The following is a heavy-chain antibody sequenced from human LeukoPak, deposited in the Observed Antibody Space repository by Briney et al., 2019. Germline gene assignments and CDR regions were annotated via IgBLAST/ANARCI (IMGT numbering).Heavy chain of an antibody. CDR3: TRGSEVFDY. CDR1: GFTFGDYA. V-gene: IGHV3-49*04. CDR2: IRSKAYGGTT. J-gene: IGHJ4*02. Sequence: GGSLRLSCTASGFTFGDYAMSWVRQAPGKGLEWVGFIRSKAYGGTTEYAVSVKGRFTISRDDSKSIAYLQMNSLKTEDTAVYYCTRGSEVFDYWGQGTLVTVSS.